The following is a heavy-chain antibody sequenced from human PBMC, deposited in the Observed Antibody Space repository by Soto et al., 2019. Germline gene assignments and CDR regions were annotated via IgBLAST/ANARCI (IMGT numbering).Heavy chain of an antibody. D-gene: IGHD3-16*01. V-gene: IGHV1-69*02. CDR1: GGTFSSYT. CDR3: ARSDDYIWGSFDY. J-gene: IGHJ4*02. Sequence: SVKVSCKASGGTFSSYTISWVRQAPGQGLEWMGRIIPILGIANYAQKFQGSVTITADKSTSTAYMELSSLRSEDTAVYYCARSDDYIWGSFDYWGQGTLVTVSS. CDR2: IIPILGIA.